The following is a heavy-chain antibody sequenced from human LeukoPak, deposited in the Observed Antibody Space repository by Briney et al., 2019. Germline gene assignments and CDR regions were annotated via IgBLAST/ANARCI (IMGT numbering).Heavy chain of an antibody. J-gene: IGHJ4*02. CDR3: ARDWYSSSS. D-gene: IGHD6-13*01. CDR2: ISSSSSTI. CDR1: GFTFSSYS. V-gene: IGHV3-48*04. Sequence: GGSLRLSCAASGFTFSSYSMNWVRQAPGKGLEWVSYISSSSSTIYYADSVKGRFTISRDNARNSLYLQMDSLRAEDTAVYYCARDWYSSSSWGQGTLVTVSS.